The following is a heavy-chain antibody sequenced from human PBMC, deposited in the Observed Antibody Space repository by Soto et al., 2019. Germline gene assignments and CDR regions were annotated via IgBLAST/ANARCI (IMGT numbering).Heavy chain of an antibody. CDR2: ISGSGGST. CDR1: GFTFSSYA. V-gene: IGHV3-23*01. D-gene: IGHD2-2*02. Sequence: GGSLRLSCAASGFTFSSYAMSWVRQAPGKGLEWVSAISGSGGSTYYADSVKGRFTISRDNSKNTLYLQMNSLRAEDTAVYYCAKGYCSSTSCYTGYYYGMDVWGQGTTVTVSS. J-gene: IGHJ6*02. CDR3: AKGYCSSTSCYTGYYYGMDV.